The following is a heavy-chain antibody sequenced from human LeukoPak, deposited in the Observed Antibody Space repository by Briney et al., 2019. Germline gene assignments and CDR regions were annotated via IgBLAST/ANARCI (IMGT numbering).Heavy chain of an antibody. J-gene: IGHJ6*03. D-gene: IGHD3-10*01. CDR1: GGSISSYY. CDR2: IYYSGYT. Sequence: SETLSLTCTVSGGSISSYYWSWIRQPPGKGLEWLGYIYYSGYTNYNPSLKSRVTISVDTSKNQFSLKLSSVTAADTAVYYCARTTMVRGTYYMDVWGKGTTVTISS. V-gene: IGHV4-59*01. CDR3: ARTTMVRGTYYMDV.